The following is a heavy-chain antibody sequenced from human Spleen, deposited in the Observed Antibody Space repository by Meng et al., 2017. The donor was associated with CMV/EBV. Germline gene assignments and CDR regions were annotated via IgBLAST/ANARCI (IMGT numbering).Heavy chain of an antibody. CDR1: GGSISSYY. CDR3: ARRRGLYSIINGCGQCYLDS. Sequence: ETLSLTCTVSGGSISSYYWSWIRQPPGKGLEWIGYIYYSGSTNYNPSLKSRVTISVDTSKNQFSLKLSSVTAADTAVYYCARRRGLYSIINGCGQCYLDSWGQGTLVTVSS. D-gene: IGHD2-15*01. V-gene: IGHV4-59*01. J-gene: IGHJ4*02. CDR2: IYYSGST.